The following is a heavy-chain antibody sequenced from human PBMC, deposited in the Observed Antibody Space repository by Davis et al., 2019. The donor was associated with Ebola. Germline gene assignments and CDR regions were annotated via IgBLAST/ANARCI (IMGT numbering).Heavy chain of an antibody. D-gene: IGHD4-11*01. V-gene: IGHV3-33*06. CDR2: IWYDGSNK. J-gene: IGHJ2*01. CDR1: GFTFSSYG. CDR3: AKDYSNYPYWFFDL. Sequence: PGGSLRLSCAASGFTFSSYGMHWVRQAPGKGLEWVAVIWYDGSNKYYADSVKGRFTISRDSSTNTVSLQMDSLRDEDTAIYYCAKDYSNYPYWFFDLWGRGTLVTVSS.